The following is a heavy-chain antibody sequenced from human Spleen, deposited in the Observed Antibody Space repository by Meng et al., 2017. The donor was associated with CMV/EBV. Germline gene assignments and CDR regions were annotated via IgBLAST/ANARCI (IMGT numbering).Heavy chain of an antibody. CDR1: GAATSDHY. CDR2: THYNDSP. Sequence: SETLSLTCTVSGAATSDHYWSWILQPPGKALQWIGDTHYNDSPDYNPSLKSRVTLSVDTSKNQLSQRLSSVTTADTAVYYCARGALQYLDYWGQGTLVTVSS. D-gene: IGHD1-1*01. J-gene: IGHJ4*02. CDR3: ARGALQYLDY. V-gene: IGHV4-59*11.